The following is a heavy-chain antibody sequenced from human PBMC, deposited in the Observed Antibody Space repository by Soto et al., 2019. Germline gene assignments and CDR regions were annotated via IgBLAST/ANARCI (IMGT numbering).Heavy chain of an antibody. Sequence: GVSLRLSCAASGCTFSSHGMHWVRQAQGKGLEWVAVISYDGSNKYYADSVKGRFTISRDNSKNTLYLQMNSLRAEDTAVYYCAKDRYSSSLVYDYWGQGTLVTVSS. D-gene: IGHD6-6*01. CDR2: ISYDGSNK. CDR1: GCTFSSHG. CDR3: AKDRYSSSLVYDY. J-gene: IGHJ4*02. V-gene: IGHV3-30*18.